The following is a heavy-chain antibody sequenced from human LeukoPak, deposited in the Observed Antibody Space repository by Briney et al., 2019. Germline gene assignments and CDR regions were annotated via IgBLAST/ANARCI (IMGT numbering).Heavy chain of an antibody. Sequence: ASVKVSCKASGHTFTGYYMHWVRQAPGQGLEWMGWINPNSGGTNYAQKFQGRVTMTRDTSISTAYMELSRLRSDDTAVYYCARDSIAESSGYDYWGQGTLVTVSS. V-gene: IGHV1-2*02. CDR1: GHTFTGYY. J-gene: IGHJ4*02. D-gene: IGHD3-22*01. CDR2: INPNSGGT. CDR3: ARDSIAESSGYDY.